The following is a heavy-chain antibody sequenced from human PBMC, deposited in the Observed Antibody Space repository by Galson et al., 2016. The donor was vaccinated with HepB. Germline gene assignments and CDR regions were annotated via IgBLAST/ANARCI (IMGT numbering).Heavy chain of an antibody. D-gene: IGHD3-16*01. J-gene: IGHJ4*02. CDR2: IWYDGSNQ. Sequence: SLRLSCAASGFTFSSYGMHWVRQAPGKGLEWVAVIWYDGSNQYYADSVKGRFTISRDNSKNTLYPHMTSLRTEDTAMYYCATWGFTLGVDHWGQGILVTVSS. V-gene: IGHV3-33*01. CDR3: ATWGFTLGVDH. CDR1: GFTFSSYG.